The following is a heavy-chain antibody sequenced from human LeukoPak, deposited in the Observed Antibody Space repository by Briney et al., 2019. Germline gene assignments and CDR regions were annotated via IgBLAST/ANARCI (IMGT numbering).Heavy chain of an antibody. CDR2: IYYSGST. CDR1: GGSISSGGYY. V-gene: IGHV4-61*08. CDR3: ARGLDGTPNWFDP. J-gene: IGHJ5*02. D-gene: IGHD1-1*01. Sequence: PSETLSLTCAVSGGSISSGGYYWSWTRQPPGKGLEWIGYIYYSGSTNYNPSLKSRVTISVDTSKNQFSLKLSSVTAADTAVYYCARGLDGTPNWFDPWGQGTLVTVSS.